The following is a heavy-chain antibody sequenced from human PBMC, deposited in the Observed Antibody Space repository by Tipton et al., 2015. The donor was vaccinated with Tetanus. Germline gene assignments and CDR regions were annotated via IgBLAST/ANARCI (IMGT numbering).Heavy chain of an antibody. CDR3: ARDKGSGSYSSPNWFDP. D-gene: IGHD3-10*01. Sequence: QLVQSGAEVKKPGASVKVSCKASGYTFNRYGMSWVRQAPGQGLEWMGWISTDNGNTNYAQKFQGRVTVTTDTSTSTVYMELRSLRSDDTAVYYCARDKGSGSYSSPNWFDPWGQGTLVTVSS. J-gene: IGHJ5*02. V-gene: IGHV1-18*01. CDR2: ISTDNGNT. CDR1: GYTFNRYG.